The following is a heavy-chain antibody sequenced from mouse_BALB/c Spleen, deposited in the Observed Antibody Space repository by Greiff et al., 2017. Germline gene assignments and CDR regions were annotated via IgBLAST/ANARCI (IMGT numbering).Heavy chain of an antibody. CDR3: ARDGNYVEFAY. Sequence: VQLKESGAELVKPGASVKLSCTASGFNIKDTYMHWVKQRPEQGLEWIGRIDPANGNTKYDPKFQGKATITADTSSNTAYLQLSSLTSEDTAVYYCARDGNYVEFAYWGQGTLVTVSA. D-gene: IGHD2-1*01. CDR2: IDPANGNT. CDR1: GFNIKDTY. J-gene: IGHJ3*01. V-gene: IGHV14-3*02.